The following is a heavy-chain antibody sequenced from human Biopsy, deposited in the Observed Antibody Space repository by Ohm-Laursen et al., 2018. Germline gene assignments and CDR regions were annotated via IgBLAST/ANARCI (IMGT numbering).Heavy chain of an antibody. D-gene: IGHD4-17*01. V-gene: IGHV3-23*01. CDR3: ALAAAQTVTHFDY. CDR1: GFTFSSYA. J-gene: IGHJ4*02. Sequence: SLRLSCAASGFTFSSYAMTWFRQAPGKGLEWVSTISGNSDIIYDTDSVKGRFTISRDNSKNTLYLQMSSLRADDTVVYYCALAAAQTVTHFDYWGQGTLVTVSS. CDR2: ISGNSDII.